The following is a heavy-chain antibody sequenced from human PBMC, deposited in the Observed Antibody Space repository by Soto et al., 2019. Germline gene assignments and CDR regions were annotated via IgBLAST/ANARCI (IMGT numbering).Heavy chain of an antibody. Sequence: EVQLVESGGGLVKPGGSLRLSCAASGFTFSSYSMNWVRQAPGKGLEWVSSISSSSSYIYYADSVKGRFTISRDNAKNSLYLQMNSLRAEDTAVYYCATLPGPIVLVPAAIYYYYYGMDVW. CDR1: GFTFSSYS. J-gene: IGHJ6*01. V-gene: IGHV3-21*01. CDR3: ATLPGPIVLVPAAIYYYYYGMDV. CDR2: ISSSSSYI. D-gene: IGHD2-2*01.